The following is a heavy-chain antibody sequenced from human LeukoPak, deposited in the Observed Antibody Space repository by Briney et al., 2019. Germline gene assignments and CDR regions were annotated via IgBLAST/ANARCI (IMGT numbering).Heavy chain of an antibody. Sequence: ASVKVSCKASGYTFTSYAMNWVRQAPGQGLEWMGWINTNTGNPTYAQGFTGRFVFSLDTSVSTAYLQTSSLKAEDTAVYYCARGPLLDFEYQLLNYFDYWSQGTLVTVSS. V-gene: IGHV7-4-1*02. J-gene: IGHJ4*02. CDR1: GYTFTSYA. CDR2: INTNTGNP. D-gene: IGHD2-2*01. CDR3: ARGPLLDFEYQLLNYFDY.